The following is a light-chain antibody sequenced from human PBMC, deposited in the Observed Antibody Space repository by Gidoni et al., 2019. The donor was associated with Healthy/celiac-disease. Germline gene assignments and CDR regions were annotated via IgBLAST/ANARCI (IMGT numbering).Light chain of an antibody. V-gene: IGLV1-40*01. CDR1: SSHIGAGYD. CDR3: QSFDSGLSGPVV. Sequence: QSVLPQPPSVSGAPGQRVTISCTGASSHIGAGYDVHWYQQLPGSAPKLLIFGNNNRPSGVPDRFSSSKSGASASLAITGLQAEDEADYYCQSFDSGLSGPVVFGGGTKLTVL. CDR2: GNN. J-gene: IGLJ2*01.